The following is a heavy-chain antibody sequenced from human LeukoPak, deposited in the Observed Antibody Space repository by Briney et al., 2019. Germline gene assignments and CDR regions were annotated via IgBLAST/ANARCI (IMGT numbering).Heavy chain of an antibody. CDR1: GGSISSYY. Sequence: SETLSLTCTVSGGSISSYYWSWIRQPAGKGLEWIGRIYTSGSTNYNPSLKSRVTMSVDTSKNQFSLKLSSVTAADTAVYYCARGGEGSEDPPPFDYWGQGTLVTVSS. V-gene: IGHV4-4*07. CDR2: IYTSGST. J-gene: IGHJ4*02. CDR3: ARGGEGSEDPPPFDY. D-gene: IGHD3-16*01.